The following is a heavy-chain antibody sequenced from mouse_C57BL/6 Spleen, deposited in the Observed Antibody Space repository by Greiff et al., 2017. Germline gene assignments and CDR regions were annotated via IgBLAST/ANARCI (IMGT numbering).Heavy chain of an antibody. CDR3: ARDAPFYGYDGYAMDY. D-gene: IGHD2-9*01. CDR1: GFTFSDFY. V-gene: IGHV7-1*01. J-gene: IGHJ4*01. Sequence: EVQLVESGGGLVQSGRSLRLSCATSGFTFSDFYMEWVRQAPGKGLEWIAASRNKANDYTTEYSASVKGRFIVSRDTSQSILYLQMNALRAEDTAIYYCARDAPFYGYDGYAMDYWGQGASVTVSS. CDR2: SRNKANDYTT.